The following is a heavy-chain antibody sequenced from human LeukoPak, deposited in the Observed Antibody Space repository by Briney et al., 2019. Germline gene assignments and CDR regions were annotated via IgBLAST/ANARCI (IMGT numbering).Heavy chain of an antibody. V-gene: IGHV4-30-4*07. CDR3: ARQRDDSSDFYYLDY. D-gene: IGHD3-22*01. Sequence: PSETLSLTCAVSGGSISGSDYSWSWIRQPPGKGLEWIGYIYYSGDTSYSPSLKRRASISVDTSKNQFSLKLSSVTAADTAVYYCARQRDDSSDFYYLDYWGQGTLVTVSS. CDR2: IYYSGDT. J-gene: IGHJ4*02. CDR1: GGSISGSDYS.